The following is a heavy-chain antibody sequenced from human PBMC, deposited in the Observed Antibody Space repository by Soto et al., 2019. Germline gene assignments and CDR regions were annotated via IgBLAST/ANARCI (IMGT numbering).Heavy chain of an antibody. J-gene: IGHJ6*02. CDR2: IKSQGDGGTR. Sequence: GGSLRLSXAASGFSFRNAWMSWVRQAPGKGLEWVGHIKSQGDGGTRDYAAPVKGRFTISRDDSKNTLFLQMNSLKNEDTAVYFCTTDLQAYCDGTTCYAGNYYYDDMDVWGQGTTVTVSS. CDR3: TTDLQAYCDGTTCYAGNYYYDDMDV. V-gene: IGHV3-15*01. CDR1: GFSFRNAW. D-gene: IGHD2-2*01.